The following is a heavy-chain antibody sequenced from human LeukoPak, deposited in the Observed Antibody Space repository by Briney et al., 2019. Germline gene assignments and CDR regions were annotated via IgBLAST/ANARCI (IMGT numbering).Heavy chain of an antibody. V-gene: IGHV1-69*13. CDR1: GYTFTSYG. CDR2: IIPIFGTA. J-gene: IGHJ2*01. Sequence: GASVKVSCKASGYTFTSYGISWVRQAPGQGLEWMGGIIPIFGTANYAQKFQGRVTITADESTSTAYMELSSLRSEDTAVYYCARIAGDYVRAVGYFDLWGRGTLVTVSS. D-gene: IGHD4-17*01. CDR3: ARIAGDYVRAVGYFDL.